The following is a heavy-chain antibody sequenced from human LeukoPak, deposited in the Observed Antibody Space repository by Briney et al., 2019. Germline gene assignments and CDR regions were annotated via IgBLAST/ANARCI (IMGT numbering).Heavy chain of an antibody. Sequence: PGGSLRLSCAASGFTFRSYSMHWVRQAPGKGLEWVAVISYDGSNKYYADSVKGRFTISRGNSKNTLYLQMNSLRTEDTAVYYCARDLATVTYYGSHFDYWGQGTLVTVSS. D-gene: IGHD4-17*01. CDR2: ISYDGSNK. J-gene: IGHJ4*02. CDR1: GFTFRSYS. V-gene: IGHV3-30*04. CDR3: ARDLATVTYYGSHFDY.